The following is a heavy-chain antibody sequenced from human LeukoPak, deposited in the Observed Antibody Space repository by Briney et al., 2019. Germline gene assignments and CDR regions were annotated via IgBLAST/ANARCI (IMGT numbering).Heavy chain of an antibody. V-gene: IGHV1-69*13. CDR2: IIPIFGTA. CDR3: ARFRSGYYYYGMDV. Sequence: ASVKVSCKASGGTFSGYAISWVRLAPGQGLEWMGGIIPIFGTANYAQKFQGRVTITADESTSTAYMELSSLRSEDTAVYYCARFRSGYYYYGMDVWGKATTVTVSS. D-gene: IGHD2-15*01. J-gene: IGHJ6*04. CDR1: GGTFSGYA.